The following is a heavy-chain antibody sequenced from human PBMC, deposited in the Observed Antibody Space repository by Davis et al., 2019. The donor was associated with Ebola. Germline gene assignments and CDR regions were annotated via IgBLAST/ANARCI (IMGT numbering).Heavy chain of an antibody. D-gene: IGHD2-21*01. CDR2: IYSGGST. J-gene: IGHJ6*02. CDR3: ARESIVVVIAIFHYGMDV. CDR1: GFTVSSNY. Sequence: GESLKISCAASGFTVSSNYMSWVRQAPGKGLEWVSVIYSGGSTYYADSVKGRFTISRDNSKNTLYLQMNSLRAEDTAVYYCARESIVVVIAIFHYGMDVWGQGTTVTVSS. V-gene: IGHV3-53*01.